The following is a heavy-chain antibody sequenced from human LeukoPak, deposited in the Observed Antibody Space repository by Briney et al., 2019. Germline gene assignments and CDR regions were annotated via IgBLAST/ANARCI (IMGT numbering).Heavy chain of an antibody. CDR2: IIPIFGTA. J-gene: IGHJ5*02. CDR1: GGTFSSYA. CDR3: ARGAFGPTNWFDP. V-gene: IGHV1-69*05. D-gene: IGHD3-10*01. Sequence: SVKVSCKASGGTFSSYAISWVRQAPGQGLEWMGRIIPIFGTANYAQKFQGRVTITTDESTSTAYMDLSSLRSEDTAVYYCARGAFGPTNWFDPWGQGTLVTVSS.